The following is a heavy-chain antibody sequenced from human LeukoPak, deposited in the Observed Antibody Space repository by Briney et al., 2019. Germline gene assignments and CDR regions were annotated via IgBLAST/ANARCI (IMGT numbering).Heavy chain of an antibody. CDR1: GFTFSNAW. CDR2: IKSKTDGGTT. J-gene: IGHJ4*02. V-gene: IGHV3-15*01. CDR3: TTDRTMVRGVRPFDY. Sequence: GGSLRLSCAASGFTFSNAWMSWVRQAPGKGLEWVGRIKSKTDGGTTDYAAPVKGRFTISRDDSKNTLYLQMNSLKTEDTAVYYCTTDRTMVRGVRPFDYWGQGTLVTVSS. D-gene: IGHD3-10*01.